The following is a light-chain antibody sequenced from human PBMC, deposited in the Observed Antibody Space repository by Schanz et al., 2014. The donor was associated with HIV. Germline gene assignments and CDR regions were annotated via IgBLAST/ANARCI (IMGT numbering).Light chain of an antibody. J-gene: IGLJ1*01. CDR3: LSLSTSGAPL. CDR1: SSDVGGYNY. V-gene: IGLV2-14*01. Sequence: QSALTQPASVSGSPGQSITISCTGTSSDVGGYNYVSWYQQHPGKAPKLMIYDVSNRPSGVSNRFSGSKSGNTASLPISGXXXEDEADYYFLSLSTSGAPLFGTGTKLTVL. CDR2: DVS.